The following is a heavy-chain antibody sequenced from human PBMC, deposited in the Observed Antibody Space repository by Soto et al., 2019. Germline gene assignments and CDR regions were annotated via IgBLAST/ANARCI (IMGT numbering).Heavy chain of an antibody. D-gene: IGHD6-13*01. Sequence: SETLSLTCTVSGGSISSSSYYWGWIRQPPGKGLEWIGSIYYSGSTYYNPSLKSRVTISVDTSKNQFSLKLSSVTAADTAVYYCARQIAEAPRITPTFDYWGQGTLVTVSS. CDR3: ARQIAEAPRITPTFDY. CDR1: GGSISSSSYY. J-gene: IGHJ4*02. CDR2: IYYSGST. V-gene: IGHV4-39*01.